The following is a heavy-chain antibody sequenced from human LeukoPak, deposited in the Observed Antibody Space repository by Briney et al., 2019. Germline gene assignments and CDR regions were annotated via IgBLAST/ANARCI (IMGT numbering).Heavy chain of an antibody. V-gene: IGHV3-48*03. CDR2: INAGGSTI. Sequence: PGGSLRLSCAASGFTFSSYEMNWVRQAPGKGLEWVSYINAGGSTIYYADSVKGRFTISRDNAKNSLYLQMNSLRAEDTAVYYCAELGITMIGGVWGKGTTVTISS. CDR1: GFTFSSYE. J-gene: IGHJ6*04. CDR3: AELGITMIGGV. D-gene: IGHD3-10*02.